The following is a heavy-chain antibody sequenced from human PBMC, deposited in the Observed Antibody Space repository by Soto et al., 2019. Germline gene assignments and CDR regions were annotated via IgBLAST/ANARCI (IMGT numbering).Heavy chain of an antibody. V-gene: IGHV3-21*06. J-gene: IGHJ4*02. CDR1: GFTFTRYS. CDR2: ISSTTNYI. CDR3: ARESEDLTSNFDY. Sequence: GGSLRLSCAASGFTFTRYSMNWVRQAPGKGLEWVSSISSTTNYIYYGDSMKGRFTISRDNAKNSLYLEMNSLRAEDTAVYYRARESEDLTSNFDYWGQGTLVTVSS.